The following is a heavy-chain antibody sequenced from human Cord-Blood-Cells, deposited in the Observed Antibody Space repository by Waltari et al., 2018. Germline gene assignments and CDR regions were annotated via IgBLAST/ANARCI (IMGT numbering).Heavy chain of an antibody. Sequence: QVQLQQWGAGLLKPSETLSLTCAVYGGSFSGYYWSWIRQPPGKGLEGIGEINHSGSTKYNPSLKSRVPISVDTSKNQVSLKLSSVTAADTAVYYGARGNIVVVPAAMEAPYMDVWGKGTTVTVSS. D-gene: IGHD2-2*01. CDR1: GGSFSGYY. V-gene: IGHV4-34*01. CDR2: INHSGST. J-gene: IGHJ6*03. CDR3: ARGNIVVVPAAMEAPYMDV.